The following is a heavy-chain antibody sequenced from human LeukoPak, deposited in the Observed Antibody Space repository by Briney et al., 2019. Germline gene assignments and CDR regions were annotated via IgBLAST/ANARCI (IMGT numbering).Heavy chain of an antibody. CDR1: GFTFRSYS. V-gene: IGHV3-21*01. CDR2: ISSRSTYI. D-gene: IGHD3-16*01. CDR3: ARSHPKLGELTEDGH. J-gene: IGHJ4*02. Sequence: GGSLRLSCAASGFTFRSYSMNWVRQAPGKGLEWVSSISSRSTYIYYADSVKGRFTISRDNAKNSLYLQMNSLRAEDTAVYYCARSHPKLGELTEDGHWGQGTLVTVSS.